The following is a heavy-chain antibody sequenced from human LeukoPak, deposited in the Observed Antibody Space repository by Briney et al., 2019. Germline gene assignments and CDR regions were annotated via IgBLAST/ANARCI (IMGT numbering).Heavy chain of an antibody. J-gene: IGHJ5*02. V-gene: IGHV3-23*01. CDR1: GFTVSSYA. CDR2: ISGSGGST. D-gene: IGHD2-2*01. CDR3: AQDLAYCSSTSCLP. Sequence: GGSLRLSCAAPGFTVSSYAMNWVRQAPGKGLEWVSSISGSGGSTYYADSVKGRFTISRDNSKNTLYLQMNSLRAEDTAIYYCAQDLAYCSSTSCLPWGQGTLVTVSS.